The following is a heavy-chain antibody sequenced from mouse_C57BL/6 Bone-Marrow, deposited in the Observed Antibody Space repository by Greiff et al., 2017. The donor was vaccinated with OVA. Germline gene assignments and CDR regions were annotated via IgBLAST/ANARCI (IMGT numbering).Heavy chain of an antibody. CDR2: INPNNGGT. CDR3: AREVDWDGWYVDV. V-gene: IGHV1-26*01. J-gene: IGHJ1*03. CDR1: GYTFTDYY. Sequence: VQLQQSGPELVKPGASVKISCKASGYTFTDYYMNWVKQSHGKSLEWIGDINPNNGGTSYNQKFKGKATLTVDKSSSTAYMELRSLTSEDSAVYYCAREVDWDGWYVDVWGTGTTVTVSS. D-gene: IGHD4-1*01.